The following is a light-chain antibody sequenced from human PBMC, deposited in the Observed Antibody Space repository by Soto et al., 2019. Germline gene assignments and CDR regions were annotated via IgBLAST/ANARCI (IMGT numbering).Light chain of an antibody. CDR1: QGISNS. J-gene: IGKJ3*01. CDR2: AAS. V-gene: IGKV1-27*01. Sequence: DIEMTQSPSSLSASVGDRVTITCRASQGISNSLAWYQQKPGKVPKLLIYAASTLQSGVPSRFSGSGSGTDFTLTISSLQPEDVATYYCQKYNDAPRTFAPGTKVDIK. CDR3: QKYNDAPRT.